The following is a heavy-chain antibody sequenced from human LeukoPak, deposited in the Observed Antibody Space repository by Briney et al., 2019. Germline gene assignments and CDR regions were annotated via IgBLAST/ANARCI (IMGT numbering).Heavy chain of an antibody. CDR3: ARHHLYQEINFDY. D-gene: IGHD2-2*01. CDR1: GFTFSSYW. V-gene: IGHV3-7*01. CDR2: IKQDGREK. Sequence: GGYLRRSCAASGFTFSSYWMSWVRQAPGKGLEWVANIKQDGREKYYVDSVKGRFTISRDNAKNSLYLQMNSLRAEDTAVYYCARHHLYQEINFDYWGQGTLVTVSS. J-gene: IGHJ4*02.